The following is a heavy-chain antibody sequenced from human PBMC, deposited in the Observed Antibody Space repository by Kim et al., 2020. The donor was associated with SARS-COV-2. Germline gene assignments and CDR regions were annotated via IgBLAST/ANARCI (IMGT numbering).Heavy chain of an antibody. V-gene: IGHV2-5*02. Sequence: SGPTLVKPTQTLTLTCTFSGFSLSTSGVGVGWIRQPPGKALEWLALIYWDDDKRYSPSLKSRLTITKDTSKNQVVLTMTNMDPVDTATYYCALSVVAATAYYYGMDVWGQGTTVTVSS. CDR3: ALSVVAATAYYYGMDV. CDR2: IYWDDDK. D-gene: IGHD2-15*01. J-gene: IGHJ6*02. CDR1: GFSLSTSGVG.